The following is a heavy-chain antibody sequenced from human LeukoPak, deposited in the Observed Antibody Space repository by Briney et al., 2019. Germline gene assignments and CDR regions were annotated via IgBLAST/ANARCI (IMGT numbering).Heavy chain of an antibody. CDR2: ISGSGGST. CDR1: VFTFSSYA. Sequence: GGSLRLSCAASVFTFSSYAMSWVRQAPGKGLEGVSAISGSGGSTYYADSVKGRFTISRDNSKTTLYLQMNSLRAEDTAVYYCAKDSGWYFGYWGQGTLVTVSS. CDR3: AKDSGWYFGY. V-gene: IGHV3-23*01. D-gene: IGHD6-19*01. J-gene: IGHJ4*02.